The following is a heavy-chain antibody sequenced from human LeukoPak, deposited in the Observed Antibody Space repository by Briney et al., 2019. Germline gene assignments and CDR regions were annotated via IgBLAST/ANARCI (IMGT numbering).Heavy chain of an antibody. D-gene: IGHD3-3*01. CDR2: INHSGST. CDR3: ARGRAIFGGTYIEAWLDP. CDR1: GGSFSGYY. J-gene: IGHJ5*02. V-gene: IGHV4-34*01. Sequence: SETLSLTCAVYGGSFSGYYWSWIRQPPGKGLEWIGEINHSGSTNYNPSLKSRVTISVDTSKNQFSLKLSSVTAADTAVYYCARGRAIFGGTYIEAWLDPWGQGTLVTVSS.